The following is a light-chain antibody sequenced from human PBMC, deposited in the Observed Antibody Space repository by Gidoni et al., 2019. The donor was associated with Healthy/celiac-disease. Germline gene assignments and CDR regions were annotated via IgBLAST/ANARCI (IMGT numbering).Light chain of an antibody. CDR3: QQYYSTPWT. CDR2: WAS. CDR1: QSVLYSSNNKNY. Sequence: IVLTQSPASLAVSLGERATINCKSSQSVLYSSNNKNYLAWYQQKPGQPPKLLIYWASTRESGVPDRFSGRGSGTDFTLTISSLQAEDVAVYYCQQYYSTPWTFGQGTKVEIK. J-gene: IGKJ1*01. V-gene: IGKV4-1*01.